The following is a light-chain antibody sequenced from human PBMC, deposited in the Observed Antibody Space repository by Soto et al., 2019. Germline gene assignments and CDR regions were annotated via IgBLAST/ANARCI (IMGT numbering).Light chain of an antibody. V-gene: IGKV3-11*01. CDR3: QQRRSWPRT. Sequence: EIVLTQSPATLSLSPGERATLSCRADESVSSYLAWYQQKPGQAPRLLIYDASNRATGVPARFSGSGSGTDFTLTVNSLEPEDFAVYYCQQRRSWPRTFGQGTRLEIK. CDR2: DAS. CDR1: ESVSSY. J-gene: IGKJ5*01.